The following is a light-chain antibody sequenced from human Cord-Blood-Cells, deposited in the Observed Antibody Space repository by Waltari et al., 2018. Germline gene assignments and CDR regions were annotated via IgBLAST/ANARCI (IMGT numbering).Light chain of an antibody. J-gene: IGLJ3*02. Sequence: QSVLTQPPSASGTPGQRVTISSSGSGSHTGSITVTGYQQLPGTAPKLLIYSNNQRPSGVPDRFSGSKSGTSASLAISGLQSEDEADYYCAAWDDSLNGWVFGGGTKLTVL. CDR2: SNN. CDR1: GSHTGSIT. CDR3: AAWDDSLNGWV. V-gene: IGLV1-44*01.